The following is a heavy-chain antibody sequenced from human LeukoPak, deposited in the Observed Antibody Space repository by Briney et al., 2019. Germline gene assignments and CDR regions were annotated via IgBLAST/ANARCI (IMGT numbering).Heavy chain of an antibody. V-gene: IGHV3-30*02. CDR1: GFTFSTYG. J-gene: IGHJ3*02. Sequence: PGGSLRLSCAASGFTFSTYGMPWVRQAPGKGLGWVAFIRYDGSDTYYADSVKGRFTISRDNSKNTLYLQMNSLRAEDTGVYYCAKVPSSSRYDASDIWGQGTMVTVSS. D-gene: IGHD6-13*01. CDR3: AKVPSSSRYDASDI. CDR2: IRYDGSDT.